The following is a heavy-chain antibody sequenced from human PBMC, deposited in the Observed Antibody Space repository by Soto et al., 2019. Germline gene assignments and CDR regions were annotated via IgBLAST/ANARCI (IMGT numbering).Heavy chain of an antibody. CDR2: ISSSSSYI. D-gene: IGHD3-3*01. CDR3: ARALHPPHYHFWSGYYTYYYYGMDV. J-gene: IGHJ6*02. Sequence: GGSLRLSCAASGFTFSSYSMNWVRQAPGKGLEWVSSISSSSSYIYYADSVKGRFTISRDNAKNSLYLQMNSLRAEDTAVYYCARALHPPHYHFWSGYYTYYYYGMDVWGQGTTVTVSS. V-gene: IGHV3-21*01. CDR1: GFTFSSYS.